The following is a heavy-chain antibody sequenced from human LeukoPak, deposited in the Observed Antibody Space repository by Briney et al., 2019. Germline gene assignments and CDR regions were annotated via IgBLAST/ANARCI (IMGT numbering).Heavy chain of an antibody. D-gene: IGHD4-17*01. CDR3: ANPSGLPGVDY. CDR1: GFSFCYFG. Sequence: GGSLRLFCAASGFSFCYFGMHWVRQAPGKGLEWVAFIRYDGNNTYYADSVKGRFTISRDNSKNTLYLQMNSLRSEDTAVYYCANPSGLPGVDYWGQGTLVTVSS. CDR2: IRYDGNNT. V-gene: IGHV3-30*02. J-gene: IGHJ4*02.